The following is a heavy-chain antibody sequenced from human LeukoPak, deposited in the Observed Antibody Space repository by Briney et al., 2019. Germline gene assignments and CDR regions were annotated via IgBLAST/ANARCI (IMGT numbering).Heavy chain of an antibody. CDR1: EFTFSSYS. D-gene: IGHD1-26*01. CDR2: ISSTSNYI. Sequence: GGSLRLSCAASEFTFSSYSMNWVRQAPGKGLEWLSFISSTSNYIYDADSVKGRFSISRDNAKKSLYLQMNSLRAEDTAVYYCARGHSGSYQRTDAFDIWGQGTMVTVSS. CDR3: ARGHSGSYQRTDAFDI. V-gene: IGHV3-21*01. J-gene: IGHJ3*02.